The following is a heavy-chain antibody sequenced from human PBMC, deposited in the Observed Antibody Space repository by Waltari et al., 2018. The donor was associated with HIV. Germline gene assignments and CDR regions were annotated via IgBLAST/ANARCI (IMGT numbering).Heavy chain of an antibody. D-gene: IGHD6-13*01. CDR2: IYSGGST. V-gene: IGHV3-53*02. CDR3: ARDWSSSYDY. J-gene: IGHJ4*02. CDR1: GVTVSNNY. Sequence: EVQLVETGGGLIQPGGSLRLSCAVYGVTVSNNYMSWVRQAPGKGLEWVSVIYSGGSTYYADSVKGRFTISRDNSKNTLYLQMNSLRAEDTAVYYCARDWSSSYDYWGQGTLVTVSS.